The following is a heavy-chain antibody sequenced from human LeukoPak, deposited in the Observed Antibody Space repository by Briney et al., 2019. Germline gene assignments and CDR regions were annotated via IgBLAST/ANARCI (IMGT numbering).Heavy chain of an antibody. V-gene: IGHV1-69*01. CDR3: ARDPYGDYREGWFDP. J-gene: IGHJ5*02. Sequence: IPIFRTATSPHNFQGPLTITADESTTTAYMELSSLRSEDTAVYYCARDPYGDYREGWFDPWGQGTLVTVSS. D-gene: IGHD4-17*01. CDR2: IPIFRTA.